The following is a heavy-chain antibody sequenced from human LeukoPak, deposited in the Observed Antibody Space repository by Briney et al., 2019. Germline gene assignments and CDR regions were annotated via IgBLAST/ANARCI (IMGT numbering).Heavy chain of an antibody. J-gene: IGHJ4*02. CDR3: ARHRGYSYGYQDY. V-gene: IGHV4-34*01. CDR1: GGSFSGYY. D-gene: IGHD5-18*01. Sequence: SETLSLTCAVYGGSFSGYYLNWIRQPPGKGLEWIGEINDSGRTNYNPSLKSRVAMSVDTSKNQFSLKLSSVTASDTAVYYCARHRGYSYGYQDYWGQGTLVTVSS. CDR2: INDSGRT.